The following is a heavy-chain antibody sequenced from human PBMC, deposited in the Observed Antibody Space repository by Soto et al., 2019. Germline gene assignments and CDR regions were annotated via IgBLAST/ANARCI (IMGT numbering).Heavy chain of an antibody. V-gene: IGHV1-69*13. CDR2: IIPIFGTA. D-gene: IGHD2-15*01. J-gene: IGHJ4*02. CDR1: GGTFSSYA. Sequence: SVKVSCKASGGTFSSYAISWVRQAPGQGLEWMGGIIPIFGTANYAQKFQGRVKITADESTSTAYMELSSLRSEDTAVYYCARAGPPKDIVVVVPASMYDYWGQGTLVTVSS. CDR3: ARAGPPKDIVVVVPASMYDY.